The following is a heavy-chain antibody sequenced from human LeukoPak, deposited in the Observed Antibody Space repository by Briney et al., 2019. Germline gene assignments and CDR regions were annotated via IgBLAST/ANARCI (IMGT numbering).Heavy chain of an antibody. CDR3: TTEDGYNYYYYYGMDV. CDR2: IKSKTDGGTT. CDR1: GFTFSNAW. D-gene: IGHD5-24*01. Sequence: PGGSLRLSCAASGFTFSNAWMNWVRQAPGKGLEWVGRIKSKTDGGTTDYAAPVKGRFTISRDDSKNTLYLQMNSLKTEDTAVYYCTTEDGYNYYYYYGMDVWGQGTTVTVSS. V-gene: IGHV3-15*01. J-gene: IGHJ6*02.